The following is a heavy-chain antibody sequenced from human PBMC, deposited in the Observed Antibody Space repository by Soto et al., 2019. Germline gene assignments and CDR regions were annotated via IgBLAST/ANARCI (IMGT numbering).Heavy chain of an antibody. D-gene: IGHD2-8*02. Sequence: HEHLVQSGAEVKRPGASLKVSCKASGYSFTGYYIHWVRQAPGQGLEWMGWINPDSGATNYAQNFQGRVTLTSDTSISTASMDLPSLTSDDAADDYCARGVYGTGGYPFPYFDYWGQGTLVIVSS. CDR1: GYSFTGYY. CDR3: ARGVYGTGGYPFPYFDY. J-gene: IGHJ4*02. CDR2: INPDSGAT. V-gene: IGHV1-2*02.